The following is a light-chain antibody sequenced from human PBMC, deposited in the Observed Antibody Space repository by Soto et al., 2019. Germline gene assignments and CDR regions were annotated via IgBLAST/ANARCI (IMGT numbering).Light chain of an antibody. V-gene: IGKV1-39*01. CDR1: QSIRGY. J-gene: IGKJ4*01. CDR3: QQTYRIPLT. CDR2: AAS. Sequence: DVQMTQSPSSLPPSVGHSVTVTCRACQSIRGYLNWYQHKPGTAPKLLIFAASRLQTGVPLRFSGSGSGTNFTLTISNLHPEDFATYSCQQTYRIPLTFGGGTKV.